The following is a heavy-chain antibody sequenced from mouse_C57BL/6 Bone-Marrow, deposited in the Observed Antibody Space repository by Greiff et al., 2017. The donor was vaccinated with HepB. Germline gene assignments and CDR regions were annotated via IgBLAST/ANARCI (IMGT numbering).Heavy chain of an antibody. CDR1: GYTFTDYY. Sequence: QVQLQQSGAELVRPGASVKLSCKASGYTFTDYYINWVKQRPGQGLEWIARIYPGSGNTYYNEKFKGKATLTAEKSSSTAYMQLSSLTSEDSAVYFCARGGYYGSRGAYWGQGTLVTVSA. J-gene: IGHJ3*01. V-gene: IGHV1-76*01. CDR3: ARGGYYGSRGAY. D-gene: IGHD1-1*01. CDR2: IYPGSGNT.